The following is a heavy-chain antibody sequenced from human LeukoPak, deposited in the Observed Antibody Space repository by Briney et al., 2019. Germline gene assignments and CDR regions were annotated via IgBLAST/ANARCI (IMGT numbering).Heavy chain of an antibody. CDR1: GGSISSSNW. CDR2: IYHSGST. Sequence: PSGTLSLTCAVSGGSISSSNWWSWVRQPPGKGLEWIGEIYHSGSTNYNPSLKSRVTISVDKSKNQFSLKLSSVTAADTAVYYCAITAMASYYYYGMDVWGQGTTVTVSS. V-gene: IGHV4-4*02. CDR3: AITAMASYYYYGMDV. J-gene: IGHJ6*02. D-gene: IGHD5-18*01.